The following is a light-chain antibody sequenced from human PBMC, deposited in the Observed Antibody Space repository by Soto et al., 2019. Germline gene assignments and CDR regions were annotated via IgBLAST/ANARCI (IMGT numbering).Light chain of an antibody. CDR3: QQSYFTPLT. CDR1: QSIRSY. Sequence: DIQMTQSPSSLSASVGDRVTITCRASQSIRSYLNWYQQKPGKAPNLLIYSASTLQSGVPSRFSGSGSGTDFTLTISSLQPEDFATYYCQQSYFTPLTFGPGDQGGYQ. V-gene: IGKV1-39*01. CDR2: SAS. J-gene: IGKJ3*01.